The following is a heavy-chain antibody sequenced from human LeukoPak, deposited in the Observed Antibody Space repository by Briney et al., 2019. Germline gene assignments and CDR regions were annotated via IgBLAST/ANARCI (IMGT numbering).Heavy chain of an antibody. CDR2: IKEDGSEE. D-gene: IGHD3-10*01. Sequence: GGSLRLSCAASGFTFSSYWMSWVRQTPGKGLEWVAYIKEDGSEEYYVDSVKGRFTCSRDNAKNSLYLQMNSLRAEDTAVYYCARDSGIRTVDYWGQGTLVTVSS. V-gene: IGHV3-7*01. J-gene: IGHJ4*02. CDR3: ARDSGIRTVDY. CDR1: GFTFSSYW.